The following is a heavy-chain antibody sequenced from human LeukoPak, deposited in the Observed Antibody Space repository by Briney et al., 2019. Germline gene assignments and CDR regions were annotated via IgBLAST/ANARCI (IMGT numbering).Heavy chain of an antibody. D-gene: IGHD5-18*01. V-gene: IGHV4-59*12. Sequence: SETLSLTCTVSGGSISSYYWSWIRQPPGKGLEWIGYISDSGSTNYNPSLKSRVTISVDTSKNQFSLKLSSVTAADTAVYYCARFRTAMVTDYWGQGTLVTVSS. CDR2: ISDSGST. CDR1: GGSISSYY. J-gene: IGHJ4*02. CDR3: ARFRTAMVTDY.